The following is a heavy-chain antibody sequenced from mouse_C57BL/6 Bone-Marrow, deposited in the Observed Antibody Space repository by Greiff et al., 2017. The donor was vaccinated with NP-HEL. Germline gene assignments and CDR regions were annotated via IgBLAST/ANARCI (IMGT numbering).Heavy chain of an antibody. CDR3: VWYYYGSRGYFDV. V-gene: IGHV1-55*01. D-gene: IGHD1-1*01. J-gene: IGHJ1*03. Sequence: QVQLKQPGAELVKPGASVKMSCKASGYTFTSYWITWVKQRPGQGLERIGDIYPGSGSTNYNEKFKSKATLTVDTSSSTAYMQLSSLTSEDSAVYYCVWYYYGSRGYFDVWGTGTTVTVSS. CDR2: IYPGSGST. CDR1: GYTFTSYW.